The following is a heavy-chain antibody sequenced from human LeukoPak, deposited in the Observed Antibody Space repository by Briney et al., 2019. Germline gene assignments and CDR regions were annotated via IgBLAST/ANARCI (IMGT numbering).Heavy chain of an antibody. J-gene: IGHJ4*02. CDR1: GYTFTAYY. CDR2: INPNSGGT. V-gene: IGHV1-2*02. Sequence: GASVKASCKASGYTFTAYYMHWVRQAPGQGPEWMGWINPNSGGTNYAQKFQGRVTMTRDTSISTAYMELSGLRSDDTAVYYCARDRVVVPAVFDYWGQGTLVTVSS. D-gene: IGHD2-2*01. CDR3: ARDRVVVPAVFDY.